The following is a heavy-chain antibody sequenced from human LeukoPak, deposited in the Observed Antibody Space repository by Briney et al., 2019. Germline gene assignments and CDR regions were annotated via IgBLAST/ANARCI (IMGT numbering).Heavy chain of an antibody. J-gene: IGHJ4*02. D-gene: IGHD3-9*01. V-gene: IGHV1-18*01. CDR1: GYRFTSYG. CDR3: ARGGDGDILTGLVFDY. CDR2: ISAYNGNT. Sequence: ASVKVSCKASGYRFTSYGISWVRQAPGQGLEWMGWISAYNGNTNYAQKLQGRVTMTTDTSTSTAYMELRSLRPDDTAVYYCARGGDGDILTGLVFDYWGQGTLVTVSS.